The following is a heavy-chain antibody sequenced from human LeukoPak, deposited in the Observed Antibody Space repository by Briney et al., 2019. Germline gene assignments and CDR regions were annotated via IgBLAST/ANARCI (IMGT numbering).Heavy chain of an antibody. D-gene: IGHD3-10*01. V-gene: IGHV4-59*01. CDR2: IYYTGGT. CDR3: ASAYYYGSGTFDI. CDR1: GGSMSPYY. J-gene: IGHJ3*02. Sequence: SGPTLVKPSETLYLTCTVSGGSMSPYYWSWIRQPPGKGLEWIGYIYYTGGTYYNPSLKSRVTISVDTSKNQFSLKLTSVTAADTAVYYCASAYYYGSGTFDIWGQGTMVTVSS.